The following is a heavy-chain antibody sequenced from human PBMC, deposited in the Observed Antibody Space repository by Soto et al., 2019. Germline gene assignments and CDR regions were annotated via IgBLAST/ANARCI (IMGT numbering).Heavy chain of an antibody. CDR3: AKGGYYYYYGMDV. CDR2: ISGSGGST. CDR1: GFTFSSYA. Sequence: EVQLLESGGGLVQPGGSLRLSCAASGFTFSSYAMSWVRQAPGKGLEWVSAISGSGGSTYYADSVKGRFTISRDNSKNTPYLQMNSLRAEDTAVYYCAKGGYYYYYGMDVWGQGTTVTVSS. V-gene: IGHV3-23*01. J-gene: IGHJ6*02.